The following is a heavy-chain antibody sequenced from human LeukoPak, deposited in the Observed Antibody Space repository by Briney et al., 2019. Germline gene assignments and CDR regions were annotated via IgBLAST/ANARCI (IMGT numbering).Heavy chain of an antibody. D-gene: IGHD6-13*01. Sequence: GGSLRFSCPASGFTFSSYAMHWVRQAPGKGLEWVAVISYDGSNKYYADSVKGRFTISRDNSKNTLYLQMNSLRAEDTAVYYCARDIAAAGEDPLDYWGQGTLVTVSS. CDR2: ISYDGSNK. V-gene: IGHV3-30*01. CDR3: ARDIAAAGEDPLDY. J-gene: IGHJ4*02. CDR1: GFTFSSYA.